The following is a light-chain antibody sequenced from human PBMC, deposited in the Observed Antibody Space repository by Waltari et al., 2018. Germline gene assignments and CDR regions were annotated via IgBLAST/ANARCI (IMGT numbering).Light chain of an antibody. Sequence: DIQMTQSPSSLSASVGDRVTITCQATQDINNFLNWYQQKPGRAPSRLIYDASNLETGVTSRFSGSGSGTHFTLTISSLQTEDSATYYCQQYDTLPPSFGGGTKVEI. CDR3: QQYDTLPPS. CDR1: QDINNF. CDR2: DAS. J-gene: IGKJ4*01. V-gene: IGKV1-33*01.